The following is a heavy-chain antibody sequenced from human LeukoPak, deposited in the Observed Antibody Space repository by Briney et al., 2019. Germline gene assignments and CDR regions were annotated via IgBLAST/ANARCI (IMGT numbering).Heavy chain of an antibody. CDR2: IRGSGGST. CDR1: GFTFRIYA. CDR3: AKSGDINYDILTGYYKYYYYYYMDV. D-gene: IGHD3-9*01. Sequence: GGSLRLSCAASGFTFRIYAMTWVRQSPGKGLEWVSAIRGSGGSTYYADSVKGRFTISRDNSKNTLYLQMNSLRAEDTAVYYCAKSGDINYDILTGYYKYYYYYYMDVWGKGTTVTISS. V-gene: IGHV3-23*01. J-gene: IGHJ6*03.